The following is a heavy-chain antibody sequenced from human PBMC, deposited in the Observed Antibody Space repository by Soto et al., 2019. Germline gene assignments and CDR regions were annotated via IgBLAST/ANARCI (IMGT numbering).Heavy chain of an antibody. D-gene: IGHD6-19*01. J-gene: IGHJ6*02. Sequence: SETLSLTCAVYGGSFSGYYWSWIRQPPGKGLEWIGEINHSGSTNYNPSLKSRVTISVDTSKNQFSLKLSPVTAADTAVYYCARGGSSGWYGQAYYYYYGMDVWGQGTTVTVSS. CDR3: ARGGSSGWYGQAYYYYYGMDV. V-gene: IGHV4-34*01. CDR2: INHSGST. CDR1: GGSFSGYY.